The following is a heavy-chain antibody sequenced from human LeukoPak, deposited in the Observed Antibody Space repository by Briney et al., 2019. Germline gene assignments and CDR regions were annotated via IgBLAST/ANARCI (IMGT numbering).Heavy chain of an antibody. J-gene: IGHJ4*02. V-gene: IGHV4-59*01. CDR3: ARDEGPRHWGHRYCSGGSCLGYFDY. CDR1: GGSFSGYY. CDR2: IYYSGST. Sequence: SETLPLTCAVYGGSFSGYYWSWIRQPPGKGLEWIGYIYYSGSTNYNPSLKSRVTISVDTSKNQFSLKLSSVTAADTAVYYCARDEGPRHWGHRYCSGGSCLGYFDYWGQGTLVTVSS. D-gene: IGHD2-15*01.